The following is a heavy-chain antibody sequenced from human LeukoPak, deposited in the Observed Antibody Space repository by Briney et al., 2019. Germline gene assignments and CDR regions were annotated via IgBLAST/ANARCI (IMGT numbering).Heavy chain of an antibody. CDR2: IYYSGST. V-gene: IGHV4-59*01. CDR1: GGSISSYY. D-gene: IGHD6-19*01. J-gene: IGHJ1*01. CDR3: AIDDSSGWYSHFQH. Sequence: PSETLSLTCTVSGGSISSYYWSWIRQPPGKGLEWIGYIYYSGSTNYNPSLKSRVTISVDTSKNQFSLKLSSVTAADTAVYYCAIDDSSGWYSHFQHWGQGTLVTVSS.